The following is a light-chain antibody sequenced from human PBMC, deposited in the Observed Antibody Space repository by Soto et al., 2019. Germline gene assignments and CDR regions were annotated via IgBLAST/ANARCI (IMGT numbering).Light chain of an antibody. Sequence: IQMTQSPSSLSASVGDRVTITCRASQSISNYLNWYQRKPGKAPNLLIYAASNLQSGVPSRFSGSGSGTDFTLTISSLQPDDFATYYCQQSYSTTRTFGQGTKVDNK. CDR2: AAS. J-gene: IGKJ1*01. CDR1: QSISNY. CDR3: QQSYSTTRT. V-gene: IGKV1-39*01.